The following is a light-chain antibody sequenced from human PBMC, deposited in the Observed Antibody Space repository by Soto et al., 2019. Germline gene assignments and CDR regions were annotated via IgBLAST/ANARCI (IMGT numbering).Light chain of an antibody. CDR2: YAS. V-gene: IGKV3-15*01. J-gene: IGKJ5*01. CDR1: QDVSNN. CDR3: QQYNYWPPIT. Sequence: EVMMTQSPATLSVSPGERATLSCRASQDVSNNIAWYQQKVGQAPRLLIYYASTRATGVPARFSGSGSGTEFTLTISSLESEDFALYSCQQYNYWPPITFGQGTRLEIK.